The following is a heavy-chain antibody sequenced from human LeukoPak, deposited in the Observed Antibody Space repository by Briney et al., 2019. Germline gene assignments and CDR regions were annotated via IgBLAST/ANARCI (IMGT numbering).Heavy chain of an antibody. CDR3: ARHGSGRYYPAEGRVDY. CDR1: GYGFTSYY. D-gene: IGHD3-10*01. Sequence: ASVKVSCKAFGYGFTSYYIHWVRQAPGQGLEWMGIINPSVGGTTYARKFQGRVTMTRDTSTSTVYMELNSLRSEDTAVYYCARHGSGRYYPAEGRVDYWGQGTLVTVSS. V-gene: IGHV1-46*03. J-gene: IGHJ4*02. CDR2: INPSVGGT.